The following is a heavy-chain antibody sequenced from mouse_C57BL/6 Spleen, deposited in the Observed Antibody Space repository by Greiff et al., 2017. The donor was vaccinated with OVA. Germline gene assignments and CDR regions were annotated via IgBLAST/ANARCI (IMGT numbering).Heavy chain of an antibody. J-gene: IGHJ1*03. CDR1: GYTFTSYW. CDR3: ARNYGSSYVEYFDV. CDR2: IDPSDSET. V-gene: IGHV1-52*01. Sequence: QVQLQQPGAELVRPGSSVKLSCKASGYTFTSYWMHWVKQRPIQGLEWIGNIDPSDSETHYNQKFKDKATVTVDKSSSTAYMQLSSLTSEDSAVYYCARNYGSSYVEYFDVWGTGTTVTVSS. D-gene: IGHD1-1*01.